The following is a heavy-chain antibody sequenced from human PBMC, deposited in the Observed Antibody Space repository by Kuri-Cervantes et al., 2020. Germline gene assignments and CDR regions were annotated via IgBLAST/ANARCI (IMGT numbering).Heavy chain of an antibody. CDR1: DLTLSSHW. Sequence: GESLKISCVAPDLTLSSHWMSWVRQASGKGLEWVANIKQDGSEEDYLDSVKGRFTVSRDNSKNTLYLQMHSLRAEDTAMYYCARDGPNDRDCSGGSCYSWYFDYWGQGTLVTVSS. CDR2: IKQDGSEE. CDR3: ARDGPNDRDCSGGSCYSWYFDY. D-gene: IGHD2-15*01. J-gene: IGHJ4*02. V-gene: IGHV3-7*01.